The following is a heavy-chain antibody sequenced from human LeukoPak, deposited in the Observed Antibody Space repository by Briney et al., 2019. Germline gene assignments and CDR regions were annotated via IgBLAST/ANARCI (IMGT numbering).Heavy chain of an antibody. J-gene: IGHJ4*02. CDR1: GGSISSGSYY. CDR2: IYTSGST. CDR3: ARDLENYYDSSGYYTWYFDY. D-gene: IGHD3-22*01. V-gene: IGHV4-61*02. Sequence: SETLSLTCTVSGGSISSGSYYWSWIRQPAGKGLEWIGRIYTSGSTNYNPSLKSRVTISVDTSKDQFPLKLSSVTAADTAVYYCARDLENYYDSSGYYTWYFDYWGQGTLVTVSS.